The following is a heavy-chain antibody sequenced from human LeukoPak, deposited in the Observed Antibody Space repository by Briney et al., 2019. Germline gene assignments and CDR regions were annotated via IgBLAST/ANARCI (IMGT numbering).Heavy chain of an antibody. J-gene: IGHJ4*02. CDR3: AKRGFGC. V-gene: IGHV3-53*01. CDR2: IYSGGST. D-gene: IGHD1-1*01. Sequence: PGGSLRLSCAASGFTFSNAWMNWVRQAPGKGLEWVSVIYSGGSTYYADSVKGRFTISRDNSKNTMYLQMNSLRAEDTAVYYCAKRGFGCWGQGTLVTVSS. CDR1: GFTFSNAW.